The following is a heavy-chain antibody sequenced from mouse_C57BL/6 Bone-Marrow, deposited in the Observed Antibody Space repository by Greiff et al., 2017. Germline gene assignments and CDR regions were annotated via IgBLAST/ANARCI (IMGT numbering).Heavy chain of an antibody. Sequence: EVKLEESGPGLVKPSQSLSLTCSVTGYSITSGYYWNWIRQFPGNKLEWMGYISYDGSNNYNPSLKNRISITRDTSKNQFFLKLNSVTTEDTATYYCAREETGGYAMDYWGQGTSVTVSS. J-gene: IGHJ4*01. V-gene: IGHV3-6*01. CDR1: GYSITSGYY. CDR3: AREETGGYAMDY. CDR2: ISYDGSN.